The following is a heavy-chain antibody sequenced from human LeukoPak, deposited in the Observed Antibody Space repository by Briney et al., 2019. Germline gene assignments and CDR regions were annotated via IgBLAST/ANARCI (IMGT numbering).Heavy chain of an antibody. D-gene: IGHD3-3*01. J-gene: IGHJ2*01. V-gene: IGHV3-66*01. Sequence: PGGSLKLSCAASGFTVSSNYMSWVRQAPGKGLEWVSLIYSGAGTYYADSVKGRFTISRDNSKNTLYLQMNSLRVEDTAVYYCARDYDFSYWYFDLWGRGTLVTVSS. CDR1: GFTVSSNY. CDR3: ARDYDFSYWYFDL. CDR2: IYSGAGT.